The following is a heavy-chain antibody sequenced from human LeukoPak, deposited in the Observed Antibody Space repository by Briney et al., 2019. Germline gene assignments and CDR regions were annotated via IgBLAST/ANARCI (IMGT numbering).Heavy chain of an antibody. D-gene: IGHD3-10*01. Sequence: PGGSLRLSCAASGFTFRNYAMHWVRLAPGKGLEWVAFIRYDGSIKYYVDSVKGRFTVSRDNSKNTLYLQMNSLRAEDTAVYYCAKDVNVGGDYFDYWGQGTLVTVSS. CDR2: IRYDGSIK. V-gene: IGHV3-30*02. CDR1: GFTFRNYA. J-gene: IGHJ4*02. CDR3: AKDVNVGGDYFDY.